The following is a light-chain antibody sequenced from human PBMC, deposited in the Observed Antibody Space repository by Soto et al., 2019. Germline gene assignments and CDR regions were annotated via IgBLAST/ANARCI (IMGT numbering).Light chain of an antibody. Sequence: DIQMTQSPLTVSETVGDRVTLTWRASQRIRSCVDWYQQKAGKAPKLVVHDDSILESGVPSRFSGTGSGSEFTLTISSLQPDDSATYYCQHYDSYSPWMFGQGTRVEI. CDR2: DDS. V-gene: IGKV1-5*01. CDR1: QRIRSC. J-gene: IGKJ1*01. CDR3: QHYDSYSPWM.